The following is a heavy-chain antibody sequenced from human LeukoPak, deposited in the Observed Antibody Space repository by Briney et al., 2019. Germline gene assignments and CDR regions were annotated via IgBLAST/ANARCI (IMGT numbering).Heavy chain of an antibody. D-gene: IGHD2-8*01. CDR2: IIPIIGTA. V-gene: IGHV1-69*05. CDR1: GGTFSSYA. Sequence: SVKVSCKASGGTFSSYAISWVRQAPGQGVEWMGGIIPIIGTANYAQKFQGRVTITTDESTSTAYMELSSLRSEDTAVYYCARDSAARLVYAIGNAFDIWGQGTMVTVSS. J-gene: IGHJ3*02. CDR3: ARDSAARLVYAIGNAFDI.